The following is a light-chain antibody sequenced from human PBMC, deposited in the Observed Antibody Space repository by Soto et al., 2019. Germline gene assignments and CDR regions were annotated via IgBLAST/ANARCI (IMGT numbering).Light chain of an antibody. J-gene: IGLJ2*01. CDR3: AAWDDRLNGPV. CDR2: GND. V-gene: IGLV1-44*01. Sequence: QSVLTQPPSASGTPGQRVTISCSGSGSDIGSKTVSWYQQLPGTAPKLLIYGNDQRPSGVPDRFSGSKSGTSASLAISGLQSEDEADYYCAAWDDRLNGPVFGGGTKVTVL. CDR1: GSDIGSKT.